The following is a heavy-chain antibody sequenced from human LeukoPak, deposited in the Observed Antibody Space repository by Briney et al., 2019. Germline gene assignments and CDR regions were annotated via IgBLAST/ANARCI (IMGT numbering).Heavy chain of an antibody. CDR1: GFTVGSNY. J-gene: IGHJ4*02. D-gene: IGHD3-22*01. V-gene: IGHV3-66*04. Sequence: GGSPRLSCAASGFTVGSNYMSWVRQAPGKGLEWVSIIYRGGSTNYADSVKGRFTISRDTSKNTLYLQMNSLRAEDTAVYYCARLSANSSAYFFDYWGQGTLVTVSS. CDR3: ARLSANSSAYFFDY. CDR2: IYRGGST.